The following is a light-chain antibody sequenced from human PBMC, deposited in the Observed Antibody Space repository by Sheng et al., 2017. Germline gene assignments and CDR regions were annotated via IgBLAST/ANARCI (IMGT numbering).Light chain of an antibody. Sequence: VLTQSPGTLSVSPGERATLSCRAGHSVNKNLAWYQIKPGQPPRLLIYGVSERATGVPDRFSGSGSGTDFTLTINNLQSEDCATYVCHWELAFGGGTTVEIK. J-gene: IGKJ4*01. CDR3: HWELA. V-gene: IGKV3-15*01. CDR1: HSVNKN. CDR2: GVS.